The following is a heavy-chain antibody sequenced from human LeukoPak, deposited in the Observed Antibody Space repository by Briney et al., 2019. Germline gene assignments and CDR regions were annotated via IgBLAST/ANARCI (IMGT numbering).Heavy chain of an antibody. CDR1: GGSISSGGYY. CDR3: ARALYDYVWGSYRFDY. D-gene: IGHD3-16*02. CDR2: IYFSGST. J-gene: IGHJ4*02. V-gene: IGHV4-31*03. Sequence: SQTLSLTCTVSGGSISSGGYYWSWIRQHPGKGLEWIGYIYFSGSTYYNPSLKSRVTISVDTSKNQFSLKLSSVTAADTAVYYCARALYDYVWGSYRFDYWGQGTLVTVSS.